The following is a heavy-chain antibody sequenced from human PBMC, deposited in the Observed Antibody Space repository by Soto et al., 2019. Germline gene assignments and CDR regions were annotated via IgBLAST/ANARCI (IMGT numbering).Heavy chain of an antibody. CDR1: GDSISTFY. V-gene: IGHV4-59*08. J-gene: IGHJ5*02. Sequence: SETLSLTCTVSGDSISTFYWGWMRQSPGKELEWIGYVYYTGSTNYNPSLKSRVTMSVDTSKNQFSLKLSSVTAADTAVYYCARHPTGFPNWFDRWGQGTLVTV. CDR2: VYYTGST. D-gene: IGHD1-1*01. CDR3: ARHPTGFPNWFDR.